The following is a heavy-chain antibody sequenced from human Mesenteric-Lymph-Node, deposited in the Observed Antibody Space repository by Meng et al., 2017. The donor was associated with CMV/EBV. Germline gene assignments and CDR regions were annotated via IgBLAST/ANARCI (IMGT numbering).Heavy chain of an antibody. CDR1: GFTVSSNY. J-gene: IGHJ4*02. CDR3: ARADYDSY. D-gene: IGHD3-3*01. Sequence: GESLKISCAASGFTVSSNYMSWVRQAPGKGLVWVSRINSDGSSTSYADSVKGRFTISRDNAKNTLYLQMNNLRAEDTAVYYCARADYDSYWGQGTLVTVSS. CDR2: INSDGSST. V-gene: IGHV3-74*01.